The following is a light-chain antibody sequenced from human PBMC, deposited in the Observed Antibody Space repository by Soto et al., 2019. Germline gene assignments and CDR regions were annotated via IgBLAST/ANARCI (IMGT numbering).Light chain of an antibody. V-gene: IGLV2-14*01. CDR2: EVN. CDR3: SAYTSSSTLV. Sequence: QSALTQPASVSGSPGQSITISCTGTSSDVGGYNYVSWYQQYPGKVPKLLISEVNNRPSGVSSRFSGSKSGDTASLTISGLQPEDEADYYCSAYTSSSTLVFGTGTKLHRP. CDR1: SSDVGGYNY. J-gene: IGLJ1*01.